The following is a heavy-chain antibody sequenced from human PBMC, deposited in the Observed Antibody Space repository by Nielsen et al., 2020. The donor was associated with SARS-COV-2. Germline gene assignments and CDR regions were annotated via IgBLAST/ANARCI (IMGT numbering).Heavy chain of an antibody. CDR3: ARVAAAGTYYYYYYMDV. CDR1: GYTFTGYY. V-gene: IGHV1-2*06. D-gene: IGHD6-13*01. Sequence: ASVKVSCKASGYTFTGYYMHWVRQAPGQGLEWMGRINPNSGGTNYAQKFQGRVTMTRDTSISTAYMELSRLISDDTAVYYCARVAAAGTYYYYYYMDVWGKGTTVTVSS. CDR2: INPNSGGT. J-gene: IGHJ6*03.